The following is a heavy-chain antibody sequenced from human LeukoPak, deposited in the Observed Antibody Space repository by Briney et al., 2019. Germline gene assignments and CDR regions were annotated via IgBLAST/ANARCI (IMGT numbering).Heavy chain of an antibody. CDR2: INSDGSST. D-gene: IGHD6-19*01. V-gene: IGHV3-74*01. Sequence: PGGSLRLSCAASGFTFSSYWMHWVRQAPGKGLVWVSRINSDGSSTSYADSVKGRFTISRDNSKNTLYLQMNSLRAEDTAVYYCAKDRSGWYDFDYWGQGTLVTVSS. J-gene: IGHJ4*02. CDR1: GFTFSSYW. CDR3: AKDRSGWYDFDY.